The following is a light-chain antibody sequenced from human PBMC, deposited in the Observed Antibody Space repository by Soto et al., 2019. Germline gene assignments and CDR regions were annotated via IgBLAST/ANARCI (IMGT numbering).Light chain of an antibody. V-gene: IGLV2-14*01. Sequence: QSALTQPASVSGSPGQSTNISCTGTSSDVGGYKYVSWYQQHPGKAPKLMIYDVNNRPSGVSNRFSASKSGNTASLTISGLQGEDEADYYCSSYTSSSSLVFGGGTKLTVL. CDR3: SSYTSSSSLV. J-gene: IGLJ2*01. CDR2: DVN. CDR1: SSDVGGYKY.